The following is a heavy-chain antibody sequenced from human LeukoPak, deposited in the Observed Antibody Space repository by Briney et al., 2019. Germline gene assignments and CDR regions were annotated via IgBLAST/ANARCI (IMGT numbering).Heavy chain of an antibody. Sequence: ASVKVSCKASGYTFIGYGITWVRQAPGQGFEWMGWIHPNSGATNYAQRFHGRVTMTRDTSISTAYMELNSLRSEDTAVYYCARDWSEYSSSSNYYYMDVWGKGTTVTVSS. CDR3: ARDWSEYSSSSNYYYMDV. V-gene: IGHV1-2*02. D-gene: IGHD6-6*01. J-gene: IGHJ6*03. CDR2: IHPNSGAT. CDR1: GYTFIGYG.